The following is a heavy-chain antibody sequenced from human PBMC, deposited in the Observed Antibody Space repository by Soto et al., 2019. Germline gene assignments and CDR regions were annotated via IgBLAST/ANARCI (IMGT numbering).Heavy chain of an antibody. CDR3: ARTSRLKTGQLDY. CDR2: IYYTGTT. D-gene: IGHD3-9*01. Sequence: QLQLQESGPGLVTPSDTLSLTCAVPGYSIGTYNWWGWIRQPPGKGLEWIVYIYYTGTTYYNLSLKSRVTMSVDTANDQFSLKLSSVTAADTAVYYCARTSRLKTGQLDYWGQGTLVTVSS. V-gene: IGHV4-28*01. J-gene: IGHJ4*02. CDR1: GYSIGTYNW.